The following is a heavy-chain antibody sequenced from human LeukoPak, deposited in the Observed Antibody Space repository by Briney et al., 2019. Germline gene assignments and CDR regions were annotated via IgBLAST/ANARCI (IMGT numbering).Heavy chain of an antibody. Sequence: ASETLSLTCAVYGGSFSGYYWSWIRQPPGKGLEWIGEINHSGSTNYNPSLKSRVTISVDTSKNQFSLKLSSVTAADTAVYYCASTTLIGYSSSWPLDYWGQGTLVTVSS. CDR2: INHSGST. CDR1: GGSFSGYY. J-gene: IGHJ4*02. CDR3: ASTTLIGYSSSWPLDY. D-gene: IGHD6-13*01. V-gene: IGHV4-34*01.